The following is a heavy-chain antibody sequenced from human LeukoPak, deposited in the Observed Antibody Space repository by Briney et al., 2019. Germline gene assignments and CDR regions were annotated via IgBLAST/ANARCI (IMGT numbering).Heavy chain of an antibody. CDR2: TYYSGST. CDR1: GFTVSTDY. V-gene: IGHV4-39*01. D-gene: IGHD3-9*01. CDR3: ARQGHYDILTGYYNGWFDP. J-gene: IGHJ5*02. Sequence: GSLRLSCAVSGFTVSTDYMSWVRQAPGKGLEWIGSTYYSGSTYYNPSLKSRVTISVDTSKNQFSLKLSSVTAADTAVYYCARQGHYDILTGYYNGWFDPWGQGTLVTVSS.